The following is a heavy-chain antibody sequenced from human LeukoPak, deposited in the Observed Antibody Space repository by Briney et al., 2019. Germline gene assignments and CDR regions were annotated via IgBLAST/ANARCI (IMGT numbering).Heavy chain of an antibody. Sequence: PGGSLRLSRAASGFTFSSYWMSWVRQAPGKGLEWVANIKQDGSEKYYVDSVKGRFTISRDNAKNSLYLQMNSLRAEDTAVYYCARVGLSGLWELLLGYYGMDVWGQGTTVTVSS. CDR1: GFTFSSYW. CDR3: ARVGLSGLWELLLGYYGMDV. CDR2: IKQDGSEK. J-gene: IGHJ6*02. V-gene: IGHV3-7*04. D-gene: IGHD1-26*01.